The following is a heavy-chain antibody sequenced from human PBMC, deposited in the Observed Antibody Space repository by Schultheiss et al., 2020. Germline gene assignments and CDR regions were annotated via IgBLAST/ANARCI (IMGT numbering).Heavy chain of an antibody. J-gene: IGHJ5*02. D-gene: IGHD3-10*01. CDR3: ARDPPGAGLFDP. CDR2: ISSSSSYT. Sequence: GGSLRLSCAASGFTFSDYYMSWIRQAPGKGLEWVSYISSSSSYTNYADSVKGRFTISRDNAKNSLYLQMNSLRAEDTAVYYCARDPPGAGLFDPWGQGTLVTVSS. V-gene: IGHV3-11*06. CDR1: GFTFSDYY.